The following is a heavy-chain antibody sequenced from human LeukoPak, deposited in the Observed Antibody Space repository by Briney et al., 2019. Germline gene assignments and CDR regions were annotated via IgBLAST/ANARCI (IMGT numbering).Heavy chain of an antibody. J-gene: IGHJ4*02. V-gene: IGHV3-9*01. CDR2: ISWNSGSI. CDR3: AKDRGYDSSGWANDY. Sequence: PGRSLRLSCAASRFTFDDYAMHWVRQAPGKGLEWVSGISWNSGSIGYADSVKGRFTISRDIAKNSLYLQMNSLRAEDTALYYCAKDRGYDSSGWANDYWGQGTLVTVSS. CDR1: RFTFDDYA. D-gene: IGHD3-22*01.